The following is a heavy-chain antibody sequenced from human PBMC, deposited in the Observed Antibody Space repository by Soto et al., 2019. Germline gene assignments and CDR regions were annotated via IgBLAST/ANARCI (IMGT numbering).Heavy chain of an antibody. CDR2: FYYSGST. D-gene: IGHD5-12*01. V-gene: IGHV4-59*08. CDR1: GGSISSYY. J-gene: IGHJ4*02. CDR3: ARQAREGYNSAVY. Sequence: SETLSLTCTVSGGSISSYYWNWIRQPPGKGLEWIGYFYYSGSTSYNPSLKSRVTMSVDTSKNQFSLKLTSVTAADTAVYYCARQAREGYNSAVYWGQGTLVT.